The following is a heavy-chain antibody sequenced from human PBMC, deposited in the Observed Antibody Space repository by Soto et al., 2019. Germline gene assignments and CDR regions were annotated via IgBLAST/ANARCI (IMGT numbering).Heavy chain of an antibody. V-gene: IGHV3-30-3*01. CDR2: ISTDGTNQ. D-gene: IGHD3-16*02. CDR1: GFNFKAYG. CDR3: AVGGGDLSLTPFDY. J-gene: IGHJ4*02. Sequence: QVHLVESGGGVVQPGRSLRLSCVASGFNFKAYGMHWVRQAPGKVLEWVAVISTDGTNQHHADSVKGRFTISRDNFKNTLYLQMNSLRPEYTAVYFFAVGGGDLSLTPFDYWGQGTLVTVSS.